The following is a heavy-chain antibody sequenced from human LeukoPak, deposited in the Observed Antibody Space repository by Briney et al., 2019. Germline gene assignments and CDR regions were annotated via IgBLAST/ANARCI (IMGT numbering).Heavy chain of an antibody. CDR3: ARALLYCSSTSCYTGGFDY. Sequence: PGGSLRLPCAASGFTFSSYAMHRVLQAPGKGLEWVAVISYDGSNKYYADSVKGRFTISRDNSKNTLYLQMNSLRAEDTAVYYCARALLYCSSTSCYTGGFDYWGQGTLVTVSS. J-gene: IGHJ4*02. V-gene: IGHV3-30*01. CDR1: GFTFSSYA. D-gene: IGHD2-2*02. CDR2: ISYDGSNK.